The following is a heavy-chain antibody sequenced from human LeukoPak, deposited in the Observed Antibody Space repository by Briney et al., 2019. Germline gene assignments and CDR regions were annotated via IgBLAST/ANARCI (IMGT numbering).Heavy chain of an antibody. J-gene: IGHJ4*02. CDR1: SLTFGSDS. Sequence: PGGSLCLSWGADSLTFGSDSMNWVRQQPRDGLEWLSYISSSSSTIYYADSVKGRFTISRDNAKNSLYLQMNSLRAEDTAMYYCARGYDISDYWGQGTVVTVSS. CDR3: ARGYDISDY. D-gene: IGHD3-9*01. CDR2: ISSSSSTI. V-gene: IGHV3-48*04.